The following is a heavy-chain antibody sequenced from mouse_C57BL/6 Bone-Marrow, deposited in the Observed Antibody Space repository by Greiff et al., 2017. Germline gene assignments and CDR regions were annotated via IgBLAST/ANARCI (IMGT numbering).Heavy chain of an antibody. V-gene: IGHV7-3*01. D-gene: IGHD1-1*01. CDR3: ARGYYYGFYAMDY. J-gene: IGHJ4*01. Sequence: DVKLVESGGGLVQPGGSLSLSCAASGFTFTDYYMSWVRQPPGKALEWLGFIRNKANGYTTEYSASVKGRFTISRDNSQSILYLQMNALRAEDSATYYCARGYYYGFYAMDYWGQGTSVTVSS. CDR1: GFTFTDYY. CDR2: IRNKANGYTT.